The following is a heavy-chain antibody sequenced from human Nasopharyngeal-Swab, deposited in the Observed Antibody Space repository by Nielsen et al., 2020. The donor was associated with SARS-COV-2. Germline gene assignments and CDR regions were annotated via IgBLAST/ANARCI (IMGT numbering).Heavy chain of an antibody. CDR2: IYYSGST. Sequence: WIRQPPGKRLEWIGSIYYSGSTYYNPSLKSRVTISVDTSKNQFSLKLSSVTAADTAVYYCARDTGCGGDCPKEVNSYGMDVWGQGTTVTVSS. CDR3: ARDTGCGGDCPKEVNSYGMDV. V-gene: IGHV4-39*07. J-gene: IGHJ6*02. D-gene: IGHD2-21*01.